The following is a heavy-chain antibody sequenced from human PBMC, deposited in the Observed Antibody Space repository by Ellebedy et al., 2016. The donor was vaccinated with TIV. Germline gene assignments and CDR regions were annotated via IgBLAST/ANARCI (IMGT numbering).Heavy chain of an antibody. CDR2: IESNGLTT. CDR1: GLTFNIYA. D-gene: IGHD5-18*01. J-gene: IGHJ6*02. Sequence: PGGSLRLSCGASGLTFNIYAMTWVRQAPGKGLEWLSTIESNGLTTYYAQSVKGRFTISRDNSNNKVFLKMNSLRAEDTAVYYCAKGGRIQLTDVWGQGTTVIVSS. CDR3: AKGGRIQLTDV. V-gene: IGHV3-23*05.